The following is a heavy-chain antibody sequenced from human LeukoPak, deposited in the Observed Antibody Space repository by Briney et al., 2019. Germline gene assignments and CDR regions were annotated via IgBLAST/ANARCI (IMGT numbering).Heavy chain of an antibody. CDR3: ATARGGELYYYDSSGYYNWFDP. CDR1: GGSISSGGYY. J-gene: IGHJ5*02. V-gene: IGHV4-31*03. CDR2: IYYSGST. D-gene: IGHD3-22*01. Sequence: SETLSLTCTVSGGSISSGGYYWSWIRQHPGKGLEWIGYIYYSGSTYYNPSLKSRVTISVDTSKNQFSLKLSSVTAADTAVYYCATARGGELYYYDSSGYYNWFDPWGQGTLVTVSS.